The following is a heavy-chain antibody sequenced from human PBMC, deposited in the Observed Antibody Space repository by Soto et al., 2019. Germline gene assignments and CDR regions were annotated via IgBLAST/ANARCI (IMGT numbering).Heavy chain of an antibody. Sequence: QVQRVQSGAEVKKPGASVKVSCKASGYTFTSYGISWVRQAPGQGLEWMGWISAYNGNTNYAQKLQGRVTMTTDTSTSTAYMELRSLRSDDTAVYYCASGVVQAIAAAGIRTDHYYYYYGMDVWGEGTTVTVSS. V-gene: IGHV1-18*01. J-gene: IGHJ6*04. CDR2: ISAYNGNT. CDR3: ASGVVQAIAAAGIRTDHYYYYYGMDV. CDR1: GYTFTSYG. D-gene: IGHD6-13*01.